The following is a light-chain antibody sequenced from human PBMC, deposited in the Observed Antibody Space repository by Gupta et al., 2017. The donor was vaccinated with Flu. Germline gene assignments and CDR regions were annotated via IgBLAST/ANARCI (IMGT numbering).Light chain of an antibody. Sequence: SPSSLSASVGDRVTITCRASQSISSYLNWYQQKPGKAPKLLIYAASRWKSGGPSRFSGSGSGTDFTLTSSRLQPEDFATYYWQQSYSTSTFGHGTKVDIK. CDR1: QSISSY. J-gene: IGKJ3*01. V-gene: IGKV1-39*01. CDR2: AAS. CDR3: QQSYSTST.